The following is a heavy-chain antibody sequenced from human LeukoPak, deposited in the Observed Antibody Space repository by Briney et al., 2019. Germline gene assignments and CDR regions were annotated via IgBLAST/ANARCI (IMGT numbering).Heavy chain of an antibody. D-gene: IGHD3-22*01. CDR1: GGTFSSYG. Sequence: ASVKVSCKASGGTFSSYGISWVRQAPGQGLEWMGWISAYNGNTNYAQKLQGRVTMTTDTSTSTAYMELRSLRSDDTAVYYCARNGYDSSGVGSYYYYGMDVWGQGTTVTVSS. CDR2: ISAYNGNT. V-gene: IGHV1-18*01. J-gene: IGHJ6*02. CDR3: ARNGYDSSGVGSYYYYGMDV.